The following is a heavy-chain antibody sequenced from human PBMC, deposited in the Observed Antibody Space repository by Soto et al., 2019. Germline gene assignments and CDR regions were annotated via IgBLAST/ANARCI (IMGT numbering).Heavy chain of an antibody. V-gene: IGHV3-30-3*01. CDR3: ARVIQCITRIVVVITTKQLFYY. J-gene: IGHJ4*02. Sequence: GGSLRLSCAASGFTFSSYAMHWFRQAPGKGLEWVAVISYDGSNKYYADSVKGRFTISRDNSKSTLYLQMNSLRAEDTAVYYCARVIQCITRIVVVITTKQLFYYRGQGTLVTVSS. D-gene: IGHD3-22*01. CDR2: ISYDGSNK. CDR1: GFTFSSYA.